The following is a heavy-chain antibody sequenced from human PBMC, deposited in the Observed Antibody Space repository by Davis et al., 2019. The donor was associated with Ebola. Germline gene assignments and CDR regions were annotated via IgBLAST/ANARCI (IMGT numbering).Heavy chain of an antibody. CDR2: IYTSGST. Sequence: PSETLSLTCTVSGGSISSGSYYWSWIRQPAGKGLEWIGHIYTSGSTNYNPSLKSRVTMSVDTSKNQFSLKLSSVTAADTAVYYCARDFEEYSGSYYRWGAFDIWGQGTMVTVSS. CDR1: GGSISSGSYY. J-gene: IGHJ3*02. V-gene: IGHV4-61*09. D-gene: IGHD1-26*01. CDR3: ARDFEEYSGSYYRWGAFDI.